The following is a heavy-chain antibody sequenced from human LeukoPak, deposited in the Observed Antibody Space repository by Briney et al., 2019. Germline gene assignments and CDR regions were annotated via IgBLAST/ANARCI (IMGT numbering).Heavy chain of an antibody. V-gene: IGHV3-33*01. J-gene: IGHJ4*02. CDR3: ARDANRARYFDY. CDR2: IWYDGSNK. D-gene: IGHD1-14*01. CDR1: GFTFSSYG. Sequence: QPGGSLRLSCAASGFTFSSYGMHWVRQAPGKGLEWVAVIWYDGSNKYYAGSVKGRFTISRDNSKNTLYLQMNSLRAEDTAVYYCARDANRARYFDYWGQGTLVTVSS.